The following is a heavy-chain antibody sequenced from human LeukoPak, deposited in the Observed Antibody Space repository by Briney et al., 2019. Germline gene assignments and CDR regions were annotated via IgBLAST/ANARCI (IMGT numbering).Heavy chain of an antibody. J-gene: IGHJ4*02. D-gene: IGHD6-13*01. Sequence: SETLSLTCAVSGYSIRSGYYWGWSRQPPGKGLEWIGSIYHSGSTYYNPSLKSRVTISVDTSKNQFSLKLSSVTAADTAVYYCARGLGDGYIGYWGQGTLVTVSS. CDR3: ARGLGDGYIGY. V-gene: IGHV4-38-2*01. CDR2: IYHSGST. CDR1: GYSIRSGYY.